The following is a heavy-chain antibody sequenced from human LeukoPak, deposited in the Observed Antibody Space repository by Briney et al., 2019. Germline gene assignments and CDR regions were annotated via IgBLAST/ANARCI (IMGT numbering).Heavy chain of an antibody. V-gene: IGHV4-4*02. CDR2: IFHSGST. J-gene: IGHJ5*02. CDR1: GGSISSSYW. Sequence: SETLSLTCAVSGGSISSSYWWSWVRQPPGKGLEWIGEIFHSGSTNYNPSLKSPVTISVDKSKNLFSLKLTSVTAADTAMYYCAMSRPYQHNWFDPWGQGILVIVSS. CDR3: AMSRPYQHNWFDP. D-gene: IGHD2-2*01.